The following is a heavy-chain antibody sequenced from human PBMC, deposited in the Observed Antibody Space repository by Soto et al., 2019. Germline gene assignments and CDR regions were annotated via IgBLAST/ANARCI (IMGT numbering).Heavy chain of an antibody. CDR1: GDSVTSNHFF. CDR3: ARDAIRGSAAMKTY. V-gene: IGHV4-30-4*08. CDR2: VYSTGST. J-gene: IGHJ4*02. Sequence: SETRSLTCTVSGDSVTSNHFFWGGSRRPPGEGLEWLGYVYSTGSTYYNPSLKSRISMSVDTSKNQFSLILSSVSAADTAVYYCARDAIRGSAAMKTYWGLGTLVTVSS.